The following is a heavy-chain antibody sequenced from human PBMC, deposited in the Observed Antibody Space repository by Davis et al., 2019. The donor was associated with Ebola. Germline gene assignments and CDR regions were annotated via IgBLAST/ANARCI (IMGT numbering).Heavy chain of an antibody. CDR3: ARLSIAARREQYYYGMDV. Sequence: MPGGSLRLSCTVFGGSISSSSYYWGWIRQPPGKGLEWIGSIYYSGSTYYNPSLKSRVTISVDTSKNQFSLKLNSVTAADTAVYYCARLSIAARREQYYYGMDVWGQGTTVTVSS. CDR2: IYYSGST. J-gene: IGHJ6*02. V-gene: IGHV4-39*07. D-gene: IGHD6-6*01. CDR1: GGSISSSSYY.